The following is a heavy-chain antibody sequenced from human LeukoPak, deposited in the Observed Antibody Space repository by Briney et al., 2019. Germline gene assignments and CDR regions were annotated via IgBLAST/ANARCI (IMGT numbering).Heavy chain of an antibody. CDR3: AKDLEWGSEFLECLGFDY. Sequence: GGSLRLSCAASGFIFSDSAMHWVRQAPGEGLEWVAVISYDGSNKYYADSVKGRFTISRDNSKNTLYLQMNSLRAEDTAVCSCAKDLEWGSEFLECLGFDYGGRGTWSPSPQ. CDR1: GFIFSDSA. CDR2: ISYDGSNK. V-gene: IGHV3-30*04. D-gene: IGHD3-3*01. J-gene: IGHJ4*02.